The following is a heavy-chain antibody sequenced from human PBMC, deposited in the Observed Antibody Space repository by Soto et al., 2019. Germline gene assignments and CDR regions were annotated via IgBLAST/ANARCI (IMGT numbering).Heavy chain of an antibody. D-gene: IGHD1-1*01. V-gene: IGHV1-18*01. Sequence: QIHLVQSGAEVKKPGASVKVSCKGSGYGFTTYGITWVRQAPGQGLEWMAWISAPNGNTNYAHKLQGRVTVTRDTSTSPAYMELRSLRSDATAVYYCARGRYGDYWGQGALVTVSS. J-gene: IGHJ4*02. CDR1: GYGFTTYG. CDR2: ISAPNGNT. CDR3: ARGRYGDY.